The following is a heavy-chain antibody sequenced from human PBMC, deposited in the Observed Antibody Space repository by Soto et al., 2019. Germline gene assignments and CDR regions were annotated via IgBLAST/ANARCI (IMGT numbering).Heavy chain of an antibody. CDR2: IIPIFGTA. CDR3: AREYRLAVAVNGNCYFDL. J-gene: IGHJ2*01. CDR1: GGTFSSYA. Sequence: QVQLVQSGAEVKKPGSSVKVSCKASGGTFSSYAIRWVRQAPGQVLEWMGGIIPIFGTANYAQKFQGRVTITADESTSTAYMVLSSLRSEDTAEYYCAREYRLAVAVNGNCYFDLCGRGTLVTVSS. D-gene: IGHD6-19*01. V-gene: IGHV1-69*01.